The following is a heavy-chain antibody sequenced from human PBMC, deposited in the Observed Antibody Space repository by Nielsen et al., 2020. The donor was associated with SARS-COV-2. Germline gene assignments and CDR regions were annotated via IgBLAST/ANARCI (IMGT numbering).Heavy chain of an antibody. CDR2: IYYSGST. V-gene: IGHV4-39*07. CDR3: ARDLAPVSGLQRYSSSWYQNWFDP. D-gene: IGHD6-13*01. CDR1: GGSISSSSYY. Sequence: SETLSLTCTVAGGSISSSSYYWGWIRQPPGKGLEWIGSIYYSGSTYYNPSLKSRVTISVDTSKNQFSLKLGSVTAADTAVYYCARDLAPVSGLQRYSSSWYQNWFDPWGQGTLVTVSS. J-gene: IGHJ5*02.